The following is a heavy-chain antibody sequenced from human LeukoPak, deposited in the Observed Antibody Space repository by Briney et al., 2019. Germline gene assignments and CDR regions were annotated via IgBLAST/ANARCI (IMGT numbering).Heavy chain of an antibody. CDR3: ARAGLYYYDSSGYYYDGMDV. CDR2: MNPNSGNT. CDR1: GYTFTSYD. V-gene: IGHV1-8*01. Sequence: ASVKVSCKASGYTFTSYDINWVRQATGQGLEWMGWMNPNSGNTGCAQKFQGRVTMTRNTSISTAYMELSSLRSEDTAVYYCARAGLYYYDSSGYYYDGMDVWGQGTTVTVSS. D-gene: IGHD3-22*01. J-gene: IGHJ6*02.